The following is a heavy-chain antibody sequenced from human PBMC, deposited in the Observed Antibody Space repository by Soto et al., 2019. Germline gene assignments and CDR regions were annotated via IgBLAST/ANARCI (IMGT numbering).Heavy chain of an antibody. CDR3: ARGNETTVTTSYYFDY. Sequence: QVQLQQWGAGLLKPSETLSLTCAVYGGSFSGYYWSWIRQPPGKGLEWIGEINHSGSTNYNPSLKSRVTISVDTSKNQFSLKLSSVTAADTAVYYCARGNETTVTTSYYFDYWGQGTLVTVSS. CDR1: GGSFSGYY. V-gene: IGHV4-34*01. J-gene: IGHJ4*02. D-gene: IGHD4-17*01. CDR2: INHSGST.